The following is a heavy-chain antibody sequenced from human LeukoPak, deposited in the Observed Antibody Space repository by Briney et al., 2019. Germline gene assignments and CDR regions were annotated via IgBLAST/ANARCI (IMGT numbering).Heavy chain of an antibody. CDR1: GFSFSNYG. J-gene: IGHJ4*02. Sequence: GGPLRLSCAASGFSFSNYGMSWVRQAPGKGVEWVSSISGDSGSTYYAQSVQGRFTIFRDNTEKTLFLQMSSLRGEDTAVYYCAKPPHMYFDPWCPFDFWGQGTLVTVSS. V-gene: IGHV3-23*01. D-gene: IGHD3-3*01. CDR2: ISGDSGST. CDR3: AKPPHMYFDPWCPFDF.